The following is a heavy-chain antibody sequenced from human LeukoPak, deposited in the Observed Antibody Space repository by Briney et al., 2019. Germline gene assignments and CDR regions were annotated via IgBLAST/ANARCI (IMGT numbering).Heavy chain of an antibody. CDR1: GGSVSSGSYY. CDR3: ARETATVDTAMAFDY. CDR2: IYYSGST. Sequence: SETLSLTCTVSGGSVSSGSYYWSWIRQPPGKGLEWIGYIYYSGSTNYNPSLKSRVTISVDTSKNQFSLKLSSVTAADTAVYYCARETATVDTAMAFDYWGQGTLVTVSS. V-gene: IGHV4-61*01. D-gene: IGHD5-18*01. J-gene: IGHJ4*02.